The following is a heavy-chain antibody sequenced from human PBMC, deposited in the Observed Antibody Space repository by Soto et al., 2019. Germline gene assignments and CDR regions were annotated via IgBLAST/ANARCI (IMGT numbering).Heavy chain of an antibody. CDR3: ARDREVVAEEVSYYLAY. Sequence: SETLSLTCTVSGGSIGSGGYYWSWIRQHPGKGLEWIGYIYYSGSTYYNPSLKSRVTISVDTSKNQFSLKLSSVTAADTAVYYCARDREVVAEEVSYYLAYWGQGTKVTVSS. CDR1: GGSIGSGGYY. D-gene: IGHD5-12*01. V-gene: IGHV4-31*03. CDR2: IYYSGST. J-gene: IGHJ4*02.